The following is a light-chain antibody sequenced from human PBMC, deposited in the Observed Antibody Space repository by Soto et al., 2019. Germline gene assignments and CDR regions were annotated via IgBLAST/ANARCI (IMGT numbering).Light chain of an antibody. J-gene: IGLJ2*01. CDR1: SSNSGSNY. Sequence: QSALTQPPSASGTPGQRITISCSGNSSNSGSNYVYWYQQLPGTAPKLLIYRNNQRPSGVPDRFSGSKSGTSASLAISGLRSEDEADYYCAAWDDSLSGPVVFGGGTKLTVL. V-gene: IGLV1-47*01. CDR3: AAWDDSLSGPVV. CDR2: RNN.